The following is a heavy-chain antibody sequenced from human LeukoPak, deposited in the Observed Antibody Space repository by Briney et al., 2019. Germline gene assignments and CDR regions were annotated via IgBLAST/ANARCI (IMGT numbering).Heavy chain of an antibody. J-gene: IGHJ4*02. CDR3: ARGFRVVVPAAIGFDY. D-gene: IGHD2-2*02. CDR1: GGSFSGYY. V-gene: IGHV4-34*01. CDR2: ISHSGST. Sequence: SETLSLTCAVYGGSFSGYYWSWIRQPPGKGLEWIGEISHSGSTNYYPSLKSRVTISVDTSKNQFSLKLSSVTAADTAVYYCARGFRVVVPAAIGFDYWGQGTLVTVSS.